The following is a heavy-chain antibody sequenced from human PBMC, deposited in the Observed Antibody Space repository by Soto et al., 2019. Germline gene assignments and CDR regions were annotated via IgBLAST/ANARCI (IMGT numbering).Heavy chain of an antibody. Sequence: EVKVVESGGGLVQPGGSLRLSCAGSEFSFSDHYMDWVRQAPGKGLEWVGRSRNRTKKYTTEYAASVKGRFTISRDDSKNPLYLQMNSLKTEDTAVYYCVRMSAAASNAFDIWGQGTMVTVSS. CDR1: EFSFSDHY. CDR3: VRMSAAASNAFDI. CDR2: SRNRTKKYTT. J-gene: IGHJ3*02. V-gene: IGHV3-72*01. D-gene: IGHD6-13*01.